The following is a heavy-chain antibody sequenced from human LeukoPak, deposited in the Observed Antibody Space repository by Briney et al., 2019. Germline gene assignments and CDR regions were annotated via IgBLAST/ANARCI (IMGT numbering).Heavy chain of an antibody. CDR3: ARGLYDSSGYYVQNFGY. Sequence: ASVKVSCKASGGTFSSYAISWVRQAPGQGLEWMGWMNPNSGNTGYAQKFQGRVTMTRNTSISTAYMELSSLRSEDTAVYYCARGLYDSSGYYVQNFGYWGQGTLVAVSS. V-gene: IGHV1-8*02. D-gene: IGHD3-22*01. CDR2: MNPNSGNT. J-gene: IGHJ4*02. CDR1: GGTFSSYA.